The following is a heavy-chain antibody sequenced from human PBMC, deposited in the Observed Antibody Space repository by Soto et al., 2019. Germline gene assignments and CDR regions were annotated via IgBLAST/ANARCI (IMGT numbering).Heavy chain of an antibody. Sequence: QITLKESGPTLVKPTQTLTLTCTFSRFSLSTSGVGVGWIRQPPGNALEWLALIYWDDDKRYIPSLKSRLTITKDTSKSPVVLTMTNMDPVERAPYYCPLGNWYAHWGQGTLVTVSS. V-gene: IGHV2-5*02. J-gene: IGHJ5*02. CDR1: RFSLSTSGVG. CDR3: PLGNWYAH. CDR2: IYWDDDK. D-gene: IGHD3-16*01.